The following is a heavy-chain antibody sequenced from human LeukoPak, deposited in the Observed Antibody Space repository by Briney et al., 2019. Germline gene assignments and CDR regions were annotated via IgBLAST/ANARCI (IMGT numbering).Heavy chain of an antibody. D-gene: IGHD6-13*01. V-gene: IGHV3-9*01. CDR1: GFTFDDYA. CDR3: ARDGIAAAATKAGYYYYGMDV. J-gene: IGHJ6*02. CDR2: ISWNSGSI. Sequence: AGGSLRLSCAASGFTFDDYAMHWVRQAPGKGLEWVSGISWNSGSIGYADSVKGRFTISRDNAKNSLYLQMNSLRAEDTAVYYCARDGIAAAATKAGYYYYGMDVWGQGTTVTVSS.